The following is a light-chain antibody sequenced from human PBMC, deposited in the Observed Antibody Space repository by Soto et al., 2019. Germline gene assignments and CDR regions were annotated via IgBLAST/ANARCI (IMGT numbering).Light chain of an antibody. CDR2: EVT. V-gene: IGLV2-8*01. J-gene: IGLJ1*01. CDR3: SSYAGSNNIG. CDR1: RSDVGGYNC. Sequence: QSVLTQPPSASASPGRTVTISCTGARSDVGGYNCVSWYQQHPGKAPKLLIYEVTKRPSGVPDRFSGSRSGNTASLTVSGLQAEDEADYYCSSYAGSNNIGFGTGTNLTVL.